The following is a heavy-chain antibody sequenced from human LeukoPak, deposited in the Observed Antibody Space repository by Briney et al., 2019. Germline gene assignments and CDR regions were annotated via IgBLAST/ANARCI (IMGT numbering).Heavy chain of an antibody. J-gene: IGHJ4*02. Sequence: PSETLSLTCAVYGGSFSGHYWSWIRQPPGKGLEWIGEINHSGSTNYNPSLKSRVTISVDTSKNQFSLKLSSVTAADTAVYYCARFVAVAGSPFDYWGQGTLVTVSS. CDR2: INHSGST. D-gene: IGHD6-19*01. CDR1: GGSFSGHY. V-gene: IGHV4-34*01. CDR3: ARFVAVAGSPFDY.